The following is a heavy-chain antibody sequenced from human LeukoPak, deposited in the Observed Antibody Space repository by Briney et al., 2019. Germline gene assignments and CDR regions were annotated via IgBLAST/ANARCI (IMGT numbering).Heavy chain of an antibody. D-gene: IGHD5-12*01. CDR1: GGSLSSGSYY. CDR2: IYYSRTT. CDR3: ARHIRGIVATTHFDY. V-gene: IGHV4-39*01. J-gene: IGHJ4*02. Sequence: SETLSLTCTVSGGSLSSGSYYWGWIRQPPGKGLEWIGTIYYSRTTYHNPSLKSRVTISVDTSKNQFSLKLSPVTAADTAVYYCARHIRGIVATTHFDYWGQGTLVTVSS.